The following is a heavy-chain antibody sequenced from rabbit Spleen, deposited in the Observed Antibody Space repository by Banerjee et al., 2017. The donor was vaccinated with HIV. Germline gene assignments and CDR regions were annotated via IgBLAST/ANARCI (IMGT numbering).Heavy chain of an antibody. CDR2: IYPDYGST. Sequence: QEQLVESGGGLVQPGGSLKLSCKASGFDFSNYGVSWVRQAPGEGLEYIGYIYPDYGSTDYASWVNGRFTISLDNAQNTVFLQMTSLTAADTATYFCARYASSSGYPYYFNLWGQGTLVTVS. D-gene: IGHD1-1*01. CDR3: ARYASSSGYPYYFNL. CDR1: GFDFSNYG. V-gene: IGHV1S47*01. J-gene: IGHJ4*01.